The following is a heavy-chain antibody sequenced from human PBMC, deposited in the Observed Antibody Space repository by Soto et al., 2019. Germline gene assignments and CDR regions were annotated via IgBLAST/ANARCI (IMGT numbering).Heavy chain of an antibody. D-gene: IGHD2-2*01. V-gene: IGHV3-15*01. J-gene: IGHJ4*02. CDR2: IKTNSDGGTV. CDR3: ATVYCATTSCYAPFDY. CDR1: GFTFSNAW. Sequence: GGSLRLSCAASGFTFSNAWMSWVRQAQGKGLEWIGRIKTNSDGGTVDYASPVKGRFTISRDDSKSMLYLDLNSLKTEDTGVYFCATVYCATTSCYAPFDYWGKGTLVTVSS.